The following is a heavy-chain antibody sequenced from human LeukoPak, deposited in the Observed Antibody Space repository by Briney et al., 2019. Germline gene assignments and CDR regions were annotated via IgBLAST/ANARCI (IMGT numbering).Heavy chain of an antibody. CDR1: GFTFSSYA. J-gene: IGHJ4*02. CDR2: FRGSGVAT. V-gene: IGHV3-23*01. CDR3: VKDGYGYSYGAYYFDY. Sequence: GGTLRLSCAASGFTFSSYAMNWVRQAPGKGLKWVSGFRGSGVATFYADSVKGRFTISRDNAKNSLYLQMKGLRADDTAVYFCVKDGYGYSYGAYYFDYWGQGTLVTVSS. D-gene: IGHD5-18*01.